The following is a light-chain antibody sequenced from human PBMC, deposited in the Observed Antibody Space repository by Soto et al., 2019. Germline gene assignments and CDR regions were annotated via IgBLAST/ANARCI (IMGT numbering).Light chain of an antibody. CDR3: SSYTSSSTLGGV. J-gene: IGLJ2*01. CDR2: DVS. Sequence: QSVLTQPASVSGSPGQSITISCTGTSSDVGGYNYVSWYQQHPGKAPKLMIYDVSNRPSGVSNRFSGSKSGNTASLTISGLQAEDEDDDYCSSYTSSSTLGGVFGGGTKLTVL. V-gene: IGLV2-14*01. CDR1: SSDVGGYNY.